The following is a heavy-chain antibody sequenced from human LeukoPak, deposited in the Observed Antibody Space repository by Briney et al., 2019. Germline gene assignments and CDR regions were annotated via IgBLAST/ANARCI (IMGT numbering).Heavy chain of an antibody. J-gene: IGHJ4*02. Sequence: PSQTLSLTCTVSVGSISRGDYYWSWIRQPPGKGQEWIAYIYYSGSTYYNPSLKSRTTISVDTSKNQFSLKLSSVTAADTAVYYCARGRRITVFGVVPGVFDYWGQGTLVTVSS. CDR1: VGSISRGDYY. V-gene: IGHV4-30-4*08. CDR3: ARGRRITVFGVVPGVFDY. CDR2: IYYSGST. D-gene: IGHD3-3*01.